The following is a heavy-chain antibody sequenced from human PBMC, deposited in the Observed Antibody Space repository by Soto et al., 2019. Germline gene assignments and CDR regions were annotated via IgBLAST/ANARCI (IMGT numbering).Heavy chain of an antibody. Sequence: NPSETLSLTCTVSGGSISSYYWSWIRQPPGKGLEWIGYIYYSGSTNYNPSLKSRVTISVDTSKNQFSLKLSSVTAADTAVYYCARADGGVYYYGMDVWGQGTTVTVSS. CDR2: IYYSGST. D-gene: IGHD4-17*01. CDR1: GGSISSYY. V-gene: IGHV4-59*01. J-gene: IGHJ6*02. CDR3: ARADGGVYYYGMDV.